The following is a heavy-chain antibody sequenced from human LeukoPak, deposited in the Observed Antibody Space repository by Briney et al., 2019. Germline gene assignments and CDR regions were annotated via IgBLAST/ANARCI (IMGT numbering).Heavy chain of an antibody. CDR2: IIPIFGIA. V-gene: IGHV1-69*04. Sequence: SVKVSGKASGGTFSSYAISWVRQAPGQGLEWMGRIIPIFGIANYAQKFQGRVTITADKSTSTAYMELSSLRSEDTAVYYCARDRYCSSTSCQLNGWFDPWGQGTLVTVSS. D-gene: IGHD2-2*01. CDR1: GGTFSSYA. CDR3: ARDRYCSSTSCQLNGWFDP. J-gene: IGHJ5*02.